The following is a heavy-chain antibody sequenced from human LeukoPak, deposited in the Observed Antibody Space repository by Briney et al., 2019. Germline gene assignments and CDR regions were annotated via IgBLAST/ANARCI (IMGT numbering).Heavy chain of an antibody. D-gene: IGHD5-18*01. Sequence: PGGSLRLSCAASGFTFSDYNMRWIRQAPGKGLEWVSSISRSGSTKYYADSVKGRFTISRDNAKNSLFLQMNSLRAEDTAVYYCARMDTAMVTGFDYWGQGTLVTVSS. CDR2: ISRSGSTK. CDR1: GFTFSDYN. J-gene: IGHJ4*02. CDR3: ARMDTAMVTGFDY. V-gene: IGHV3-11*04.